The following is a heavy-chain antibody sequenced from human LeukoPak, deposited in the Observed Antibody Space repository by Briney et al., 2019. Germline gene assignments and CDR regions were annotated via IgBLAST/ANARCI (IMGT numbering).Heavy chain of an antibody. V-gene: IGHV3-48*03. Sequence: GGSLRLSCAASGFTFSSYEMNWVRQAPGKGLEWVSYISSSGSTIYYADSVKGRFTISRDNAKNSLYLQMNSLRAEDTAVYYCAKDPSVDYYGSGSYYNVGWFDPWGQGILVTVSS. D-gene: IGHD3-10*01. CDR3: AKDPSVDYYGSGSYYNVGWFDP. J-gene: IGHJ5*02. CDR2: ISSSGSTI. CDR1: GFTFSSYE.